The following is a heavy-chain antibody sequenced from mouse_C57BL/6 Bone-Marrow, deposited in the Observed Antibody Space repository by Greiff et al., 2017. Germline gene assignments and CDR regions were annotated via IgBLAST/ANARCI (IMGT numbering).Heavy chain of an antibody. CDR2: IDPSDSYT. CDR3: AYEGNYVGDY. Sequence: QVQLKQPGAELVRPGTSVKLSCKASGYTFTSYWMHWVKQRPGQGLEWIGVIDPSDSYTNYNQKFKGKATLTVNTSSSTAYMQLSSLTSEDSAVYYCAYEGNYVGDYWGRGTTLTVSS. V-gene: IGHV1-59*01. CDR1: GYTFTSYW. J-gene: IGHJ2*01. D-gene: IGHD2-3*01.